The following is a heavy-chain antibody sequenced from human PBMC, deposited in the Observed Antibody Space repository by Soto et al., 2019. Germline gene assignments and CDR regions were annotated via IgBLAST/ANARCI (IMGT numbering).Heavy chain of an antibody. V-gene: IGHV3-48*03. Sequence: QARRSLRLSCATSVFTFSSYEMNWFRQAPGKGLEWVSYISSSGSTIYYADSVKGRFTISRDNAKNSLYLQMDSLRAEDTAVYYCARDQEAGSFFPYYYGMDVWGQGTTVTVSS. CDR1: VFTFSSYE. CDR2: ISSSGSTI. J-gene: IGHJ6*02. D-gene: IGHD6-13*01. CDR3: ARDQEAGSFFPYYYGMDV.